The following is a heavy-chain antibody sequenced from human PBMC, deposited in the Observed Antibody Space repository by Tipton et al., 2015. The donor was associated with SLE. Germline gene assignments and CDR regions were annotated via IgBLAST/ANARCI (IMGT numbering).Heavy chain of an antibody. CDR3: VGQTIFGSLRALDY. CDR1: GGSISSYY. V-gene: IGHV4-59*01. Sequence: TLSLTCTVSGGSISSYYWSWIRQPPGKGLEWIGYIYYSGSTNYNPSLESRVTISVDTSKNQFSLKLSSVTAADTAVYYCVGQTIFGSLRALDYWGLGTLVTVSS. J-gene: IGHJ4*02. D-gene: IGHD3-3*01. CDR2: IYYSGST.